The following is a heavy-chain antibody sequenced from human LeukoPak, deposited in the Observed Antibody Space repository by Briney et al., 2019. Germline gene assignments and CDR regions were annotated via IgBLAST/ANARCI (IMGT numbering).Heavy chain of an antibody. CDR1: GFTFSGYS. D-gene: IGHD3-9*01. CDR3: ARDLLGVLRYFDWPRDYYYGMDV. Sequence: PGGSLRLSCAASGFTFSGYSMNWVRQAPGKGLEWVSSISSSSSYIYYADSVKGRFTISRDNAKNSLYLQMNSLRAEDTAVYYCARDLLGVLRYFDWPRDYYYGMDVWGQGTTVTVSS. J-gene: IGHJ6*02. V-gene: IGHV3-21*01. CDR2: ISSSSSYI.